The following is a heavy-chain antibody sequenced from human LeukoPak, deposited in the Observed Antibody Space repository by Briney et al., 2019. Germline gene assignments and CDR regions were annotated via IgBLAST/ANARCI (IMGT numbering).Heavy chain of an antibody. D-gene: IGHD2-2*01. Sequence: GRSLRLSCAASGFTFSSYAMHWVRQAPGKGLEWVSAISGSGGSTYYADSGKGRFTISRDNSKNTLYLQMNSLRAEDTAVYYCAKRLVVPDAFDIWGQGTMVTVSS. CDR1: GFTFSSYA. CDR2: ISGSGGST. CDR3: AKRLVVPDAFDI. V-gene: IGHV3-23*01. J-gene: IGHJ3*02.